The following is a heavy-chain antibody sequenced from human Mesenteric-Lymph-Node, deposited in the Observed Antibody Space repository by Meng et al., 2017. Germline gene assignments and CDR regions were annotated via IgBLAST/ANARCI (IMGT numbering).Heavy chain of an antibody. J-gene: IGHJ4*02. CDR2: IYTSGST. Sequence: SETLSLTCTVSGGSISSYYWSWIRQPAGKGLEWIGRIYTSGSTNYNPSLKSRVTMSVDTSKNQFSLKLSSVTAADTAVYYCARDGYSSGWYVGYFDYWGQGTLVTVSS. V-gene: IGHV4-4*07. CDR3: ARDGYSSGWYVGYFDY. CDR1: GGSISSYY. D-gene: IGHD6-19*01.